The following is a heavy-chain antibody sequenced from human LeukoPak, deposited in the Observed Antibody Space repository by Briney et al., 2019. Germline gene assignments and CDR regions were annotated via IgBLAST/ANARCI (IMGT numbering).Heavy chain of an antibody. J-gene: IGHJ5*02. CDR3: ARDSHSSGWYADWFDP. CDR1: GGSFSGYY. CDR2: INHSGST. V-gene: IGHV4-34*01. D-gene: IGHD6-19*01. Sequence: PSETLSLTCAVYGGSFSGYYWSWIRQPPGKGLEWIGEINHSGSTNYNPSLKSRVTISVDTSKNQFSLKLSSVTAADTAVYYCARDSHSSGWYADWFDPWGQGTLVTVSS.